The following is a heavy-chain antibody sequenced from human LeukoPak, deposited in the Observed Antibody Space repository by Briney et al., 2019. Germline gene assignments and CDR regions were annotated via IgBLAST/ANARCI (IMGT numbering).Heavy chain of an antibody. D-gene: IGHD2-2*01. CDR2: IIPIFGTA. Sequence: GASVKVSCKASGGTFSSYAISWVRQAPGQGLEWMGGIIPIFGTANYAQKFQGRVTITADESTSTAYMELSSLRSEDTAVYYCAREPLPTAICSTSCEGDYWGQGTLVTVSS. CDR3: AREPLPTAICSTSCEGDY. J-gene: IGHJ4*02. CDR1: GGTFSSYA. V-gene: IGHV1-69*13.